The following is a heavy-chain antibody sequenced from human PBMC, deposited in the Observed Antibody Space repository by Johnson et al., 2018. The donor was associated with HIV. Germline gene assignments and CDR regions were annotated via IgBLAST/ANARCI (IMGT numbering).Heavy chain of an antibody. CDR1: RFTFSSYA. Sequence: VQVVESGGGVVQPGRSLRLSCAASRFTFSSYAMHWVRQAPGKGLEWVAVISYDGSNKYYADSVKGRFTISRDNSKNTLYLQMNSLRAEDMAVYYCARVPLDDWHFDAFDIWGQGTMVTVSS. V-gene: IGHV3-30*04. CDR2: ISYDGSNK. J-gene: IGHJ3*02. D-gene: IGHD3-3*01. CDR3: ARVPLDDWHFDAFDI.